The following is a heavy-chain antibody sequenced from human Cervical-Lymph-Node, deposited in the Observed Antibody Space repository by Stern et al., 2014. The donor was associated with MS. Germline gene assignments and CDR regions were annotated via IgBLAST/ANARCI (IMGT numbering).Heavy chain of an antibody. Sequence: EVQLLESGGDLVQPGGSLRLSCEASGFTFGSHGMAWVRQAPGKGLEWIAGIGGSGSATYYADSVKGRFTISRDNSRKMVYLQMNSLRAEDTATYYCARYQKPPFYASDYYRNYNYFDPWGQGALVTVSS. D-gene: IGHD3-22*01. J-gene: IGHJ5*02. CDR2: IGGSGSAT. CDR1: GFTFGSHG. V-gene: IGHV3-23*01. CDR3: ARYQKPPFYASDYYRNYNYFDP.